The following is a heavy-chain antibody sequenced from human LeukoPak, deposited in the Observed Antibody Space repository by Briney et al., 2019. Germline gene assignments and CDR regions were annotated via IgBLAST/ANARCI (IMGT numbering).Heavy chain of an antibody. V-gene: IGHV1-18*04. CDR2: ISGYNGNT. Sequence: GASLKVSCKASGYTFTGYYIHWVRQAPGQGLEWMGWISGYNGNTNYAQKLQGRVTMTTDTSTSTAYMEVRSLRSDDTAVYYCARDGHRRYHYDSSRRDDAFDIWGQGTMVTVSS. J-gene: IGHJ3*02. D-gene: IGHD3-22*01. CDR3: ARDGHRRYHYDSSRRDDAFDI. CDR1: GYTFTGYY.